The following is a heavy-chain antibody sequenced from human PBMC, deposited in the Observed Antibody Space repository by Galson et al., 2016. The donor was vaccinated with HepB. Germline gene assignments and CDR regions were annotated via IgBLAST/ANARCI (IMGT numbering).Heavy chain of an antibody. CDR1: GFTSSDHY. CDR3: ARDSGTYEIDY. D-gene: IGHD1-26*01. V-gene: IGHV3-72*01. Sequence: SLRLSCAASGFTSSDHYMDWVRQAPGKGLEWVGRTRNKASSYSTEYAASVKGRFTISRDDSKNSLYLQMNSLKTEDTAVYYCARDSGTYEIDYWGQGTLVTVSS. CDR2: TRNKASSYST. J-gene: IGHJ4*02.